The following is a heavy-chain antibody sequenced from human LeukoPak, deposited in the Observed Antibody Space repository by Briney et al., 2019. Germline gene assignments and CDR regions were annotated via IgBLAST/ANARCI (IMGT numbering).Heavy chain of an antibody. V-gene: IGHV1-69*04. Sequence: SVKVSCKASGGTFNDYSISWVRQAPGQGLEWMGRIIPILNVPNYAQKFEGRVTITADKSTNTAYMELSSLKSEDTAVYFCARDRPRARYFDYWGQGTLVTVSS. J-gene: IGHJ4*02. CDR3: ARDRPRARYFDY. D-gene: IGHD2-15*01. CDR2: IIPILNVP. CDR1: GGTFNDYS.